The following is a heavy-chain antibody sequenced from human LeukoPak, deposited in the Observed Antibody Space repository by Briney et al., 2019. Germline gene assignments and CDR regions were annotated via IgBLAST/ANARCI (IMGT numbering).Heavy chain of an antibody. CDR1: GFTFSSYA. V-gene: IGHV3-23*01. Sequence: GGSLRLSCAASGFTFSSYAMSWVRQARGKGLEWVSAIRGSGGSTYYADSVKGRFTIPRDNSKNTLYLQMNSLRAEDTAVYYCAKDSDRDYGSGSYRYWFDPWGQGTLVTVSS. CDR2: IRGSGGST. CDR3: AKDSDRDYGSGSYRYWFDP. D-gene: IGHD3-10*01. J-gene: IGHJ5*02.